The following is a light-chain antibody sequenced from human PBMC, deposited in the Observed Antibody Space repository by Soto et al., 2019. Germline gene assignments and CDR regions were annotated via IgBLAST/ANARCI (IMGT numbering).Light chain of an antibody. J-gene: IGKJ4*01. CDR1: QDISRS. V-gene: IGKV1-9*01. Sequence: IQLTQSPSSLSASVGDRVTIICRASQDISRSLAWYQQRPGRAPRLLIYLASNLQSGVPSRFSGSGSGTDFTLTIGGLQPEDFATYHCQQLYGYPLTFGGGTRVEIK. CDR2: LAS. CDR3: QQLYGYPLT.